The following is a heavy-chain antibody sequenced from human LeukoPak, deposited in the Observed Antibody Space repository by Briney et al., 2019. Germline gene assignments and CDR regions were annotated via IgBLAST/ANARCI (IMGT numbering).Heavy chain of an antibody. Sequence: ASVKVSCRASGYTFTGYYMHWVRQAPGQGLEWMGWINPNSGGTNYAQKFQGRVTMTRDTSISTAYMELSRLRSDDTAVYYCARDAEEGHDYPPNDAFDIWGQGTMVTVSS. J-gene: IGHJ3*02. CDR1: GYTFTGYY. D-gene: IGHD4-11*01. CDR2: INPNSGGT. CDR3: ARDAEEGHDYPPNDAFDI. V-gene: IGHV1-2*02.